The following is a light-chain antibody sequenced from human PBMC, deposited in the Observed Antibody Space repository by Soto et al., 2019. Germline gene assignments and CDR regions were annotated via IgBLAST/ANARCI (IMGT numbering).Light chain of an antibody. CDR1: SSDVGGYNY. V-gene: IGLV2-14*01. J-gene: IGLJ3*02. CDR3: SSYTSSSTRV. CDR2: EVS. Sequence: QSALTQPASVSGSPGQSITISCTGTSSDVGGYNYVSWYQQHPGKAPKLMIYEVSNRPSGVSNRVSGSKSGNTASRTISGLQADDEADYYCSSYTSSSTRVFGGGTQLTV.